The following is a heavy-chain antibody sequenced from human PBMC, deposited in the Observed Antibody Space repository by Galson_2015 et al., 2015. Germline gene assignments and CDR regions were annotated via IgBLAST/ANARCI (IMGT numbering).Heavy chain of an antibody. D-gene: IGHD4-11*01. CDR2: IYSGGST. CDR1: GFTVSSNY. CDR3: ARMTTVTTYYFDY. V-gene: IGHV3-53*01. Sequence: SLRLSCAASGFTVSSNYMSWVRQAPGKGLEWVSVIYSGGSTYYADSVKGRFTISRDNSKNTLYLQMNSLRAEDTAVYYCARMTTVTTYYFDYWGQGTLVTVSS. J-gene: IGHJ4*02.